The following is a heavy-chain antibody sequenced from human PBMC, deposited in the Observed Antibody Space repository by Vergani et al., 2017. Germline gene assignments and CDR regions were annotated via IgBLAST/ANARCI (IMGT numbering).Heavy chain of an antibody. D-gene: IGHD2-2*02. CDR1: GGSISSSNW. CDR3: ARGYGGIVGYCSSTSCYTSNWFDP. V-gene: IGHV4-4*02. J-gene: IGHJ5*02. CDR2: IYHSGST. Sequence: QVQLQESGPGLVKPSGTLSLTCAVSGGSISSSNWWSWVRQPPGKGLEWIGEIYHSGSTNYNPSLKSRVTISVDKSKNQFSLKLSSVTAADTAVYYCARGYGGIVGYCSSTSCYTSNWFDPWGQGTLVTVSS.